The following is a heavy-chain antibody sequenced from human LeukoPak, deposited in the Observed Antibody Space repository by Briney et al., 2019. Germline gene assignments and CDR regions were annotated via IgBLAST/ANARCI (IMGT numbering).Heavy chain of an antibody. Sequence: TGGSLRLSCAASGFTFSSCAMSWVRQAPGKGLEWVSAISGSGGSTYYADSVKGRFAISRDNSKNTLYLQMNSLRAEDTAVYYCARLLAGSGYARDAFDIWGQGTMVTVSS. CDR1: GFTFSSCA. V-gene: IGHV3-23*01. CDR3: ARLLAGSGYARDAFDI. D-gene: IGHD3-22*01. J-gene: IGHJ3*02. CDR2: ISGSGGST.